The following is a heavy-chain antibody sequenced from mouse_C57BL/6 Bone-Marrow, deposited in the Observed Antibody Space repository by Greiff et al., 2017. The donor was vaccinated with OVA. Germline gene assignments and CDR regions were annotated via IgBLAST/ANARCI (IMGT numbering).Heavy chain of an antibody. CDR1: GFSLTSYG. CDR2: IWSGGST. D-gene: IGHD2-5*01. V-gene: IGHV2-2*01. J-gene: IGHJ4*01. Sequence: VMLVESGPGLVQPSQSLSITCTVSGFSLTSYGVHWVRQSPGKGLEWLGVIWSGGSTDYNAAFISRLSISKDNSKSQVFFKMNSLQADDTAIYYCARTTIVTFPYYAMDYWGQGTSVTVSS. CDR3: ARTTIVTFPYYAMDY.